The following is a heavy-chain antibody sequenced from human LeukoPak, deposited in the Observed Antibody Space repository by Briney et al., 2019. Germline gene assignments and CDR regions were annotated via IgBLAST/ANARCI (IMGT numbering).Heavy chain of an antibody. V-gene: IGHV3-23*01. CDR3: AKDWSSGSYPKPFDY. Sequence: PGGSLRLSCAASGFTFSSYAMSWVRQAPGKGLEWVSAISGSGGSTYYADSVKGRFTISRDNSKNTLYLQMNSLRAEDTAVYYCAKDWSSGSYPKPFDYWGQGTLVTVSS. D-gene: IGHD1-26*01. CDR2: ISGSGGST. J-gene: IGHJ4*02. CDR1: GFTFSSYA.